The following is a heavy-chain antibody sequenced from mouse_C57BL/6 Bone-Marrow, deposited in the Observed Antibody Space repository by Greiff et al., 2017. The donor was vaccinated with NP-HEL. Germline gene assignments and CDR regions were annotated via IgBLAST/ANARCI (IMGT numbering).Heavy chain of an antibody. Sequence: EVKLQESVAELVRPGASVKLSCTASGFNIKNTYMHWVKQRPEQGLEWIGRIDPANGNTKYAPKFQGKATITADTSSNTAYLQLSSLTSEDTAIYYCAPSFTTVVADAMDYWGQGTSVTVSS. CDR2: IDPANGNT. J-gene: IGHJ4*01. CDR3: APSFTTVVADAMDY. D-gene: IGHD1-1*01. CDR1: GFNIKNTY. V-gene: IGHV14-3*01.